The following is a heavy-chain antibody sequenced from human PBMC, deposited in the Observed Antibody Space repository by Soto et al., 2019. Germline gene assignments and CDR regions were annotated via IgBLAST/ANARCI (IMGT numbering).Heavy chain of an antibody. CDR1: GGTFSSYA. V-gene: IGHV1-69*06. CDR3: ASLTIFGVVTLGPYYYYGMDV. Sequence: GASVKVSCKASGGTFSSYAISWVRQAPGQGLEWMGGIIPIFGTANYAQKFQGRVTITADKSTSTAYMELSSLRSEDTAVYYCASLTIFGVVTLGPYYYYGMDVWGQGTTVTVSS. D-gene: IGHD3-3*01. J-gene: IGHJ6*02. CDR2: IIPIFGTA.